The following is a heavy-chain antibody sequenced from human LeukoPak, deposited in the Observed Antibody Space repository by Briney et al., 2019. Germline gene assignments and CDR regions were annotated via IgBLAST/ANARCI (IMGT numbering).Heavy chain of an antibody. Sequence: GGSPRLSCAASGFTFSSYWMNWVRQAPGRGLEWVANIKHDGSVKNYVDSVKGRFTISRDNAKNSLSLQMNSLRAEDTAVYYCARSNNFQDWGQGTLVTVSS. CDR3: ARSNNFQD. CDR2: IKHDGSVK. CDR1: GFTFSSYW. V-gene: IGHV3-7*01. D-gene: IGHD2/OR15-2a*01. J-gene: IGHJ1*01.